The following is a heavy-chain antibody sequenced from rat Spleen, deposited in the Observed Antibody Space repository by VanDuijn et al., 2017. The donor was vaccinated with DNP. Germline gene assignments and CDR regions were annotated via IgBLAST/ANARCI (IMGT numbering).Heavy chain of an antibody. CDR1: GYSITRNY. D-gene: IGHD1-2*01. CDR3: ARHDYYSSPYYAMDA. J-gene: IGHJ4*01. CDR2: ISYSGST. V-gene: IGHV3-1*01. Sequence: EVQLQESGPGLVKPSQSLSLTCSVTGYSITRNYWGWIRKLPGNKMEWIGYISYSGSTGYNPSLKSRIYITRDTSKNQFFLQLNSVTTEDTAKYYCARHDYYSSPYYAMDAWGQGTSVTVSS.